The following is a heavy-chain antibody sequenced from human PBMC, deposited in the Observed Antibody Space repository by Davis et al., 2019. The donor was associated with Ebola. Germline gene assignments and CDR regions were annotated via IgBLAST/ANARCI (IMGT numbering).Heavy chain of an antibody. J-gene: IGHJ4*02. CDR3: ARACIGGPSCYDFDL. CDR1: GFTFSTYG. V-gene: IGHV3-33*01. CDR2: ISNDGITT. Sequence: GESLKISCAASGFTFSTYGAHWVRQTPGKGLEWLAIISNDGITTSYADSVKGRFTISRDNSKNTVYLHMNSLRAEDTALYYCARACIGGPSCYDFDLWGQGTLVTVSS. D-gene: IGHD2-15*01.